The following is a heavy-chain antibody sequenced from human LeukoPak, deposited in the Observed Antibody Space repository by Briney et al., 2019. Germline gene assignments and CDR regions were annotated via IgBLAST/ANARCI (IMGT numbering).Heavy chain of an antibody. Sequence: SETLSLTCTVSGGSISSYYWSWIRQPPGNGLEWIGYIYYSGTTNYNPSLKSRVTTSVDTSKNQFSLKLSSVTAADTAVYYCARGVYIAAAQYGYWGQGTLVTVSS. CDR2: IYYSGTT. CDR3: ARGVYIAAAQYGY. V-gene: IGHV4-59*01. CDR1: GGSISSYY. J-gene: IGHJ4*02. D-gene: IGHD6-13*01.